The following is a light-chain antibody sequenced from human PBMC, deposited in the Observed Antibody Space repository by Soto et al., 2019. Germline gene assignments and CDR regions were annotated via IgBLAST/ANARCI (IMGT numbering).Light chain of an antibody. J-gene: IGKJ4*01. CDR1: QGISSY. Sequence: DLQMTQSPSSLSASVGDRVTIACRASQGISSYLAWYQQKPGKVPQLLIYDASTLETGVPSRFSGSGSGTDFTLTISGLQPEDVATYYCQQYNSAPLTFGGGTKVEIK. V-gene: IGKV1-27*01. CDR2: DAS. CDR3: QQYNSAPLT.